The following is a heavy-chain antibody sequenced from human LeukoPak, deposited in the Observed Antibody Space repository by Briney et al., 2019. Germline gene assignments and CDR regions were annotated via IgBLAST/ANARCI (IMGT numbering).Heavy chain of an antibody. J-gene: IGHJ4*02. V-gene: IGHV1-69*04. CDR2: IIPILGIA. Sequence: GASVKISCKASGGTFSSYTISWVRRAPGQGLERMGRIIPILGIANYAQKSQGRVTITADKSTRTAYMELSSMRSEDTAVYYCARDRTDILTGHNVYYFDYWGQGTLVTVSS. CDR1: GGTFSSYT. CDR3: ARDRTDILTGHNVYYFDY. D-gene: IGHD3-9*01.